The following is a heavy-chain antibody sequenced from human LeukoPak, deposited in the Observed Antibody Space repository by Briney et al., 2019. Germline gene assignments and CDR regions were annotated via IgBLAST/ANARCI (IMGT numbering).Heavy chain of an antibody. Sequence: SETLSLTCAVSGYSISSGYYWGWIRQPPGKGLEWIGSVYYDGSTYHNPSLKSRVTISVDMSKNQFFVKLSSVTAADTAVYYCARTVAYCSATSCCGYWGQGTLVTVSS. CDR3: ARTVAYCSATSCCGY. J-gene: IGHJ4*02. V-gene: IGHV4-38-2*01. CDR1: GYSISSGYY. D-gene: IGHD2-2*01. CDR2: VYYDGST.